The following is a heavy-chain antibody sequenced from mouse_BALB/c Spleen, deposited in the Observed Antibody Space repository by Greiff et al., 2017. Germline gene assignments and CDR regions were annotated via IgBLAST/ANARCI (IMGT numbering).Heavy chain of an antibody. J-gene: IGHJ3*01. V-gene: IGHV2-9*02. D-gene: IGHD2-3*01. Sequence: QVQLKQSGPGLVAPSQSLSITCTVSGFSFTSYGVHWVRQPPGKGLEWLGVIWAGGSTNYNSALMSRLSISKDNSKSHVYLKMNSLQTDDTAMYYCARDGWGRHPWFAYWGQGTLVTVSA. CDR3: ARDGWGRHPWFAY. CDR1: GFSFTSYG. CDR2: IWAGGST.